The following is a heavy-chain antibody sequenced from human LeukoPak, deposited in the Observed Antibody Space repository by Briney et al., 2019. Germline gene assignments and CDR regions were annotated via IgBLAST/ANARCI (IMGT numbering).Heavy chain of an antibody. CDR1: GFTFSSYA. Sequence: GGSLRLSCAASGFTFSSYAMNWVRQAPGKGLEWVSGISGSGGRTYYADSVKGRFTISRDNAKKSLYLQMNSLRVEDTGVYYCASWGEGALDNWGQGTLVTVSS. CDR3: ASWGEGALDN. D-gene: IGHD1-26*01. J-gene: IGHJ4*02. CDR2: ISGSGGRT. V-gene: IGHV3-23*01.